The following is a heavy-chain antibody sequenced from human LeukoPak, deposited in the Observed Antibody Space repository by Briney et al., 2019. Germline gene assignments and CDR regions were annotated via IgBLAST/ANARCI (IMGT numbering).Heavy chain of an antibody. J-gene: IGHJ4*02. V-gene: IGHV3-23*01. CDR1: GFTFSTAA. CDR3: AKEEVPNDF. D-gene: IGHD1-1*01. Sequence: GGSLRLSCAASGFTFSTAAMSCVRQAPGKGLGWVSGISRSGEITYYEDSVRGRFTISKDISKNTLCLLTDRLRAEDTAIYYCAKEEVPNDFWGQGTLVTVSS. CDR2: ISRSGEIT.